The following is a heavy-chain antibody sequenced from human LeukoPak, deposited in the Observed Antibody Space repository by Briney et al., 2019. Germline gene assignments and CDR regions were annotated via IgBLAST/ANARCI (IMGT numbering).Heavy chain of an antibody. Sequence: SQTLSLTCTVSGDSISSGSYYWNWIRQPAGTGLEWIGRIYTSGSTNYNPSLKSRVTISVDTSKNQFSLRLNSVTAADTAVYYCAGAPHYYDSSGYYWNYWYFDLWGRGTLVTVSS. V-gene: IGHV4-61*02. D-gene: IGHD3-22*01. CDR1: GDSISSGSYY. CDR3: AGAPHYYDSSGYYWNYWYFDL. J-gene: IGHJ2*01. CDR2: IYTSGST.